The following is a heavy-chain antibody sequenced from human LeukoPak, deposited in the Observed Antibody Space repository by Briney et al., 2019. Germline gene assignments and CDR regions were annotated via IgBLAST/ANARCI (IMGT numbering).Heavy chain of an antibody. CDR1: GFTFSSHG. CDR3: VVRGQVLDKYYFDY. D-gene: IGHD3-10*01. CDR2: ITGSGGRT. J-gene: IGHJ4*02. V-gene: IGHV3-23*01. Sequence: PGGSLRLSCAASGFTFSSHGMNWVRQAPGKGLEWVSGITGSGGRTYYADSVKGRFTISRDNSKNTLYLQMNSLRAEDTAVYYCVVRGQVLDKYYFDYWGQGTLVTVSS.